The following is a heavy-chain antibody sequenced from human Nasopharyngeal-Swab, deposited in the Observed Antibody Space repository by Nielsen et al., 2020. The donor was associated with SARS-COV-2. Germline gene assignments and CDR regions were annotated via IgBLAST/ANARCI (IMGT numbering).Heavy chain of an antibody. J-gene: IGHJ2*01. Sequence: SLKISCVVSGFTFRSYAMYWVRQAPGKGLEWVSGISWNGNIRGHADSLEGRFTISRDNAKSSLYLQMNSLRVEDTALYYCARENNWEALRYIDLWGRGTLVTVSS. CDR3: ARENNWEALRYIDL. D-gene: IGHD1-20*01. V-gene: IGHV3-9*01. CDR1: GFTFRSYA. CDR2: ISWNGNIR.